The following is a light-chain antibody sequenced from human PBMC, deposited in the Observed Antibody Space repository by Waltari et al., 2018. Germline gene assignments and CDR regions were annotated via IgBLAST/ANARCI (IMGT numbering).Light chain of an antibody. Sequence: QSALTQPRSVSGSPGQSVTISCTGTSSDVGGYNLVSWYQLHPGKVPKLMNYGVTKRPSGGPDLFSGSKSGDTASLTISGLQAEDEADYFCCSYAGYYTLLFGGGTKLTVL. CDR1: SSDVGGYNL. CDR3: CSYAGYYTLL. J-gene: IGLJ2*01. CDR2: GVT. V-gene: IGLV2-11*01.